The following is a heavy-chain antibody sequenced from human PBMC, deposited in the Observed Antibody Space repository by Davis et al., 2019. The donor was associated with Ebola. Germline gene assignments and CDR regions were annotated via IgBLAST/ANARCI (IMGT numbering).Heavy chain of an antibody. V-gene: IGHV3-23*01. CDR1: GFTFSSYA. CDR2: ISGSGGST. Sequence: GGSLRLSCAASGFTFSSYAMSWVRQAPGKGLEWVSAISGSGGSTYYADSVKGRFTISRDNSKNTLYLQMNSLRAEDTAVYYCARDGLGVYDFWSGYYINYFDYWGQGTLVTVSS. D-gene: IGHD3-3*01. J-gene: IGHJ4*02. CDR3: ARDGLGVYDFWSGYYINYFDY.